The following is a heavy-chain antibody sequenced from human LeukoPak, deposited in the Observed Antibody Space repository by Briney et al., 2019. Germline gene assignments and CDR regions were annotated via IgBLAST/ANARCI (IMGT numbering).Heavy chain of an antibody. CDR1: GYSISSGYY. V-gene: IGHV4-38-2*01. D-gene: IGHD4-11*01. Sequence: SETLSLTCAVSGYSISSGYYWGWIRQPPGKGLEWIGSIYHSGSTFYNPSLKSRVTISVDTSKNQFSLTLSSVTAADTAVYYCAKGDDYSNSGDFDYWGQGTLVTVSS. CDR3: AKGDDYSNSGDFDY. CDR2: IYHSGST. J-gene: IGHJ4*02.